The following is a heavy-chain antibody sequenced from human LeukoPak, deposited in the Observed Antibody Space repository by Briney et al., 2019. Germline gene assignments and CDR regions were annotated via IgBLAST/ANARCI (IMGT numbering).Heavy chain of an antibody. CDR3: AKLSGYYYGDDAFDM. CDR1: GFTFSSYG. J-gene: IGHJ3*02. V-gene: IGHV3-30*18. D-gene: IGHD3-22*01. Sequence: GGSLRLSCAASGFTFSSYGMHWVRQAPGKGLEWVAVISYDGSNKYYADSVKGRFTISRDNSKNTLYLQMNSLRAEDTAVYYCAKLSGYYYGDDAFDMWGQGTMVTVSS. CDR2: ISYDGSNK.